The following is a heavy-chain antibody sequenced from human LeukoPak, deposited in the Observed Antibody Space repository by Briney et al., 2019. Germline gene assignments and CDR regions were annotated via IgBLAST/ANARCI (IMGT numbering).Heavy chain of an antibody. V-gene: IGHV4-59*08. J-gene: IGHJ3*02. CDR2: IYYSGST. Sequence: SETLSLTSTGSVGSISSYYWSWIRQPPGKGLEWIGYIYYSGSTNYNPSLKSRVTISVDTSKNQFSLKLSSVTAADTAVYYWAGTTYAFDIWGQGTMVTVSS. CDR1: VGSISSYY. CDR3: AGTTYAFDI. D-gene: IGHD1-26*01.